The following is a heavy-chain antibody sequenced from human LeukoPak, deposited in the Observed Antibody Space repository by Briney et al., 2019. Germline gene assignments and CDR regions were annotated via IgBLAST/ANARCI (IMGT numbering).Heavy chain of an antibody. D-gene: IGHD2-21*02. Sequence: PSETLSLTCAVYGGSFSGYYWSWIRQPPGKGLEWIGEINRSGSTNYNPSLKSRVTISVDTSKNQFSLKLSSVTAADTAVYYCNVVVTAIGDYWGQGTLVTVSS. CDR3: NVVVTAIGDY. CDR1: GGSFSGYY. V-gene: IGHV4-34*01. CDR2: INRSGST. J-gene: IGHJ4*02.